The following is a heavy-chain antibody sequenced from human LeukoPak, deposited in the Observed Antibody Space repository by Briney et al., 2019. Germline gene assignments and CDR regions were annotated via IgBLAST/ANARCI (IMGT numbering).Heavy chain of an antibody. Sequence: ASVKVSCKXSGYSFTAYGITWMRQAPGQGLEWMGWISAYNGNTHYAERLQDRVTMTTDTSTSTAYMELRSLRSDDTAIYYCARDTALTTIVGGPGYWGQGTLVIVSS. CDR3: ARDTALTTIVGGPGY. V-gene: IGHV1-18*01. D-gene: IGHD2-15*01. CDR2: ISAYNGNT. J-gene: IGHJ4*02. CDR1: GYSFTAYG.